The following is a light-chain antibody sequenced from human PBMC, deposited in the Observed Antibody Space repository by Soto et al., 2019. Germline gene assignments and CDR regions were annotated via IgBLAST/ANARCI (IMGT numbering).Light chain of an antibody. CDR2: GAS. CDR1: QSVSSSY. V-gene: IGKV3-20*01. CDR3: QQYGSSSWT. J-gene: IGKJ1*01. Sequence: EIVLTQSPGTLSLSPGERATLSCRASQSVSSSYLAWYQQKPGQAPRLLIYGASSRATGIPDRFSGSGSGTDFTLNISRLEHEDFAVYYWQQYGSSSWTFGQGTKVEIK.